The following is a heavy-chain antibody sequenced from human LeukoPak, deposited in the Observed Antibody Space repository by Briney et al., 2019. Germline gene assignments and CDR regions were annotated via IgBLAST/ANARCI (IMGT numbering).Heavy chain of an antibody. CDR3: AKRPRGNYLDPFDY. Sequence: PGGSLRLSCAASEFTFSSYEMNWVRQAPGKGLEWVSYISSSGSTIYYADSVKGRFTISRDNSKNRLYLQMNSLRAEDTAVYYCAKRPRGNYLDPFDYWGQGTLVTVSS. V-gene: IGHV3-48*03. CDR1: EFTFSSYE. D-gene: IGHD3-10*01. J-gene: IGHJ4*02. CDR2: ISSSGSTI.